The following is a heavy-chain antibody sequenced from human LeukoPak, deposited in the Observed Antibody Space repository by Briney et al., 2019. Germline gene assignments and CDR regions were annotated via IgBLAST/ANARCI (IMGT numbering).Heavy chain of an antibody. D-gene: IGHD2/OR15-2a*01. CDR1: GASISSSTDY. CDR2: IYYSGST. CDR3: SGLIKPGRFDP. Sequence: SETLSLTCTVSGASISSSTDYWGWIRQPPGKGLEWIANIYYSGSTYYNPSLKSRVTISVDTSKNQFSLKLSSVTAADTAVYYWSGLIKPGRFDPWGQGTLVTVSS. V-gene: IGHV4-39*01. J-gene: IGHJ5*02.